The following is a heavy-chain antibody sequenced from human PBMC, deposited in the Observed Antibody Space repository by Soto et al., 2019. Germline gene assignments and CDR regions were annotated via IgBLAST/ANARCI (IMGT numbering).Heavy chain of an antibody. D-gene: IGHD3-10*01. Sequence: SETLSLTCTVSGGSISDDTYYWGWIRQPPGKGLEWIGSIYYSGTSSYNPSLESRVTMSVDRSKNQLSLKVNSVTAADTAVYYCARPVLDYGSGYYFDYWGQGTLVTVSS. CDR2: IYYSGTS. J-gene: IGHJ4*02. V-gene: IGHV4-39*01. CDR1: GGSISDDTYY. CDR3: ARPVLDYGSGYYFDY.